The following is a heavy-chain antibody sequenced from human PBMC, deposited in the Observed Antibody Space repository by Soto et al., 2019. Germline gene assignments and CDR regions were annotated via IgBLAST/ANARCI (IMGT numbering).Heavy chain of an antibody. V-gene: IGHV1-2*04. CDR3: ARESGGATATLDYYYFYMDV. CDR1: GDTFNDYY. Sequence: QVQLVQSGAEVKRPGASATVSCRSSGDTFNDYYIHWVRQAPGQGLEWMGWINPNGGVTKYAQKFQGWVSMTRDTSIRTVYMQLSRLRSDDTAVYYCARESGGATATLDYYYFYMDVWGTGTTVTVSS. CDR2: INPNGGVT. D-gene: IGHD5-12*01. J-gene: IGHJ6*03.